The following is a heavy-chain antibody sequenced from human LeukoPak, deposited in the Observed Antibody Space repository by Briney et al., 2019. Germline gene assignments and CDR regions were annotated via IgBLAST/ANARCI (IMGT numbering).Heavy chain of an antibody. J-gene: IGHJ4*02. Sequence: SETLSLTCAVSRGSISSNNWWSWVRQPPGKRLEWIAEIYHSGSTNYNPSLKSRVTISVDTSKNQFSLKLSSVTAADTAVYYCARGGIADRLSRWGRGTLVTVSS. V-gene: IGHV4-4*02. CDR1: RGSISSNNW. CDR3: ARGGIADRLSR. D-gene: IGHD6-6*01. CDR2: IYHSGST.